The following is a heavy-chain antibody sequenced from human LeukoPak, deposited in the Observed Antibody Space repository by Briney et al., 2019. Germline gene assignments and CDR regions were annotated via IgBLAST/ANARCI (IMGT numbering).Heavy chain of an antibody. V-gene: IGHV5-51*01. Sequence: GESLKISCRGSGYSFNTYWIGWVRQMPGKGLEWMGIIYPGDSDTRYGPSFQGQVTMSADKSINTAYLQWSSLEASDTAMYYCARRQGCSSTSCPPDYWGQGTLVTVSS. J-gene: IGHJ4*02. CDR2: IYPGDSDT. CDR3: ARRQGCSSTSCPPDY. D-gene: IGHD2-2*01. CDR1: GYSFNTYW.